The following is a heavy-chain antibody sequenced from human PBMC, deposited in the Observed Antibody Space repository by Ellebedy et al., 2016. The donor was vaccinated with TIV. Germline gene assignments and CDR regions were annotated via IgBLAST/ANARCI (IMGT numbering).Heavy chain of an antibody. CDR3: ARSGRSWFDP. V-gene: IGHV3-30-3*01. CDR2: ISYDGSNK. D-gene: IGHD3-10*01. J-gene: IGHJ5*02. CDR1: GFTFSSYA. Sequence: GESLKISXAASGFTFSSYAMHWVRQAPGKGLEWVAVISYDGSNKYYANSVKGRFTISRDNSKNTLYLQMNSLRAEDTAVYYCARSGRSWFDPWGQGTLVTVSS.